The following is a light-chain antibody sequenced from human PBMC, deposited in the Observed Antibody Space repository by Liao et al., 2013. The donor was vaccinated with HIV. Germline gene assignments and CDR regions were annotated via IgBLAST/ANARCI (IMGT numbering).Light chain of an antibody. CDR2: YDS. Sequence: GSVAPGKTARITCGGNNIGTKSVHWYQQKPGQAPVLVIYYDSDRPSGIPERFSGSNSGNTATLTISRVEAGDEADYYCQVWDSSSDQGVFGTGTKVTVL. CDR3: QVWDSSSDQGV. CDR1: NIGTKS. J-gene: IGLJ1*01. V-gene: IGLV3-21*04.